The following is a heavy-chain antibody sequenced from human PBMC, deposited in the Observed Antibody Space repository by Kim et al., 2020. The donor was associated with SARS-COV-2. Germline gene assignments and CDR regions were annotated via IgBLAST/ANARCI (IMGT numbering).Heavy chain of an antibody. J-gene: IGHJ6*01. CDR1: GFTFSSYS. Sequence: GGSLRLSCAASGFTFSSYSMNWVRQAPGKGLEWVSSISSSSSYIYYADSVKGRFTISRDNAKNSRYLQMNILRAEDTAVDVCARGGGDYYYDSKXYYYY. V-gene: IGHV3-21*01. CDR3: ARGGGDYYYDSKXYYYY. D-gene: IGHD3-22*01. CDR2: ISSSSSYI.